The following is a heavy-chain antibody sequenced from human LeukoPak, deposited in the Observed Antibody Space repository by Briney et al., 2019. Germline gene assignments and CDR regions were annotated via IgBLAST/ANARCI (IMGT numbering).Heavy chain of an antibody. J-gene: IGHJ3*02. V-gene: IGHV3-23*01. CDR1: RFTFSNYA. CDR3: ARESYCSGGSCYSGRAFDI. Sequence: GGSLRLSCAASRFTFSNYAMSWVRQAPGKGLEWVSAISGSGGSTYYADSVKGRFTISRDNAKNTLYLQMNSLRAEDTAVYYCARESYCSGGSCYSGRAFDIWGQGTMVTVSS. CDR2: ISGSGGST. D-gene: IGHD2-15*01.